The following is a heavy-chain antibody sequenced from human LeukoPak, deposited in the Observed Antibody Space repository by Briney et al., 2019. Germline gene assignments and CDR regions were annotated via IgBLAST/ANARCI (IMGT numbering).Heavy chain of an antibody. J-gene: IGHJ4*02. V-gene: IGHV3-30-3*01. D-gene: IGHD3-10*01. CDR1: GFTFSSYA. CDR2: ISYDGSNK. CDR3: ASLVRGVIPFDY. Sequence: PGRSLGLSCAASGFTFSSYAMHWVRQAPGKGLEWVAVISYDGSNKYYADSVKGRFTISRDNSKNTLYLQMNSLRAEDTAVYYCASLVRGVIPFDYWGQGTLVTVSS.